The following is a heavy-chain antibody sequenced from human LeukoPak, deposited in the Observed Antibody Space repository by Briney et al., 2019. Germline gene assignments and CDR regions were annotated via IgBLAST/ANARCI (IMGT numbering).Heavy chain of an antibody. CDR2: ISSSSSYI. CDR3: ARDPPYYYDSSGYYNY. CDR1: GFTFSSYS. V-gene: IGHV3-21*01. J-gene: IGHJ4*02. D-gene: IGHD3-22*01. Sequence: WGSLRLSCAASGFTFSSYSMNWVRQAPGKGLEWVSSISSSSSYIYYADSVKGRFTISRDNAKNSLYLQMNSLRAEDTAVYYCARDPPYYYDSSGYYNYWGQGTLVTVSS.